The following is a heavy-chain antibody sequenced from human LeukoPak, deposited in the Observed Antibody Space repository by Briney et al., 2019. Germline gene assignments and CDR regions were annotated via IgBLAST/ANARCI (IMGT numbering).Heavy chain of an antibody. D-gene: IGHD3-10*01. J-gene: IGHJ4*02. V-gene: IGHV3-23*01. Sequence: RAGGSLRLSCAASGFTFSSYAMSWVRQAPGKGLEWVAAFRGNGGSTYYADSVKGRFTISSDNSKNTRYLQMNSMRAEDTAVYYCANDDSALWFGELSHYFNWWGQGALVTVSS. CDR3: ANDDSALWFGELSHYFNW. CDR2: FRGNGGST. CDR1: GFTFSSYA.